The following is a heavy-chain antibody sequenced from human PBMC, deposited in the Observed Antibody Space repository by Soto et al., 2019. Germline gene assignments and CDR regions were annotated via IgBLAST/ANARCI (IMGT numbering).Heavy chain of an antibody. J-gene: IGHJ4*02. CDR1: GYTFTTYD. CDR3: ARRKERSGPHYFDS. V-gene: IGHV1-8*01. CDR2: MNPYNGNT. D-gene: IGHD6-25*01. Sequence: QVQLAQSGGEVKKPGASVKVSCKASGYTFTTYDIHWVRQVTGQGLEWMGWMNPYNGNTGSTQKFQGRGTMTRNTSISTVYMELTSLRSEDTAVYYCARRKERSGPHYFDSWGQGSLVTVSS.